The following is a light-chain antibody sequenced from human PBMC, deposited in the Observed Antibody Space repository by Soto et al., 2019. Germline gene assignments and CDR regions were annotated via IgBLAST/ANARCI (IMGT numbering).Light chain of an antibody. CDR1: QSVSSN. Sequence: EIVMTQSPATLSVSPGERATLSCRASQSVSSNLAWYQQKPGQAPRLLIYGASSRATGFSARFSGSGSGTDFTLTISSLEPEDFAVYYCQQRSNWPPFTFGQGTRLEIK. V-gene: IGKV3-11*01. J-gene: IGKJ5*01. CDR2: GAS. CDR3: QQRSNWPPFT.